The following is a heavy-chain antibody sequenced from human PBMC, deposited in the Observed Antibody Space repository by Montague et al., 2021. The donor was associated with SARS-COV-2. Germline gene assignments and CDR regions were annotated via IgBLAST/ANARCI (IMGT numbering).Heavy chain of an antibody. D-gene: IGHD4-17*01. J-gene: IGHJ6*02. Sequence: PALVKPTQTLTLTCTFSVFSLSTSGMCVSWIRQPPGKSLECLALIDWDDDKYYSTSLKTRPTISKGTSKNQVVLTMTNMDPVDTATYYCPRMTTVTYSYYYYYGMDFWGQGTTVTVSS. CDR2: IDWDDDK. CDR1: VFSLSTSGMC. CDR3: PRMTTVTYSYYYYYGMDF. V-gene: IGHV2-70*01.